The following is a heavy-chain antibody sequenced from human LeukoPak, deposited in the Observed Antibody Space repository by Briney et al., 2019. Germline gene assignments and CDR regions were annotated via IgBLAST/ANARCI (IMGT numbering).Heavy chain of an antibody. CDR2: ISSSSSYI. CDR1: GFTLSSYS. CDR3: ARSGGYDNFDY. D-gene: IGHD5-12*01. J-gene: IGHJ4*02. Sequence: GGSLRLSCAASGFTLSSYSMNRVRQAPGKGLEWVSSISSSSSYIYYADSVKGRVTISRDNAKNSLYLQMNSLRAEDTAVYYCARSGGYDNFDYWGQGTLVTVSS. V-gene: IGHV3-21*01.